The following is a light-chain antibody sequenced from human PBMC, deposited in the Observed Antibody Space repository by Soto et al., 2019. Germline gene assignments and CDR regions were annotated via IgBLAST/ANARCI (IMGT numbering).Light chain of an antibody. CDR2: DVS. V-gene: IGKV1-5*01. Sequence: DIHMTQSPSTLSASVGDRVTITCRASQSISEWLTWYQQKPGRAPKLLIYDVSSLESGVPSRFSGSGSETEFPLNISSLQLDDFATYYCQQYSRYPFTFVPGTKVDIK. CDR1: QSISEW. J-gene: IGKJ3*01. CDR3: QQYSRYPFT.